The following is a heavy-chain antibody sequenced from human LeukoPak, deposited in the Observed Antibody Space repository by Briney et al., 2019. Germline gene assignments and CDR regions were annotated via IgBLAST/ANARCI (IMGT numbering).Heavy chain of an antibody. V-gene: IGHV4-34*01. Sequence: SETLSLTCAIYGGSFSGYYWNWIRQPPGKGLEWIGEINHSGSTNYNPSLKSRVTISVDRSKNQFSLKLSSVTAADTAVYYCASPSVPAAMRAFDIWGQGTMVTVSS. CDR3: ASPSVPAAMRAFDI. D-gene: IGHD2-2*01. CDR1: GGSFSGYY. CDR2: INHSGST. J-gene: IGHJ3*02.